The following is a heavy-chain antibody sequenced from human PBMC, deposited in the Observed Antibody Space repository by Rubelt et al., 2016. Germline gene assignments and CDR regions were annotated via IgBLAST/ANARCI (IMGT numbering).Heavy chain of an antibody. CDR1: ELTSLTPSGFW. D-gene: IGHD3-3*01. CDR2: INSDGSSS. J-gene: IGHJ1*01. CDR3: ATSTIDGDGYFQH. V-gene: IGHV3-74*02. Sequence: DSRGGLVQPGGSLRLSCAASELTSLTPSGFWMHWVRQAPGMGLVWVARINSDGSSSSYADYVKGRFTISRDNAKNSLFLQMDSLRAEDTAVYYCATSTIDGDGYFQHWGQGTLVTVSP.